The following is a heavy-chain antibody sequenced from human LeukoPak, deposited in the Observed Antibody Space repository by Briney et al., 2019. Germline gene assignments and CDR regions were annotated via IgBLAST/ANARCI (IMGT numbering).Heavy chain of an antibody. CDR3: SRDAGYYYDRRGYL. D-gene: IGHD3-22*01. CDR2: ISSSSSYI. V-gene: IGHV3-21*01. Sequence: GGSLRLSCAASGFTFSSYSMNWVRQAPGKGLEWVSSISSSSSYIYYADSVKGRFTISRDNSKNSLYLQMNSLRAEDTAVYYCSRDAGYYYDRRGYLWGQGTLVTVSS. J-gene: IGHJ4*02. CDR1: GFTFSSYS.